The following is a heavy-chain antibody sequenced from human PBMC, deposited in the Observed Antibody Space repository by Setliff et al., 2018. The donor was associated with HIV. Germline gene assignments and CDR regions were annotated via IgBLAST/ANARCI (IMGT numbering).Heavy chain of an antibody. CDR3: ARSGGIGNYNWDV. D-gene: IGHD3-16*01. V-gene: IGHV4-34*01. CDR1: GGSFSGSY. Sequence: SETLSLTCAVYGGSFSGSYWSWIRQPPGKGLEWIGEINHSGSTNYNPSLKSRFTISRDDAKKSLYLQMNSLGAEDTAVYYCARSGGIGNYNWDVWGKGTTVTVSS. CDR2: INHSGST. J-gene: IGHJ6*03.